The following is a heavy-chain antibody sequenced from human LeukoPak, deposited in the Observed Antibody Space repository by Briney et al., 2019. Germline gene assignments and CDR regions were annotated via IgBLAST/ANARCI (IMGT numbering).Heavy chain of an antibody. CDR1: GFXFSAYA. CDR3: SRDLHYYEDMDG. CDR2: IGCDKKP. J-gene: IGHJ6*04. V-gene: IGHV3-23*01. Sequence: RGSLRLTCAASGFXFSAYASTGLRQAPGKGLEWVSSIGCDKKPHHTQRRNGRFAVPSDESKNMLCLQLNSLRPEDRALYYCSRDLHYYEDMDGWGEGATVTVSS.